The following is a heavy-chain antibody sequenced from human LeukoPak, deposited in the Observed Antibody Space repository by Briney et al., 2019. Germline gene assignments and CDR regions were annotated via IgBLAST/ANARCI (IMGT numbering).Heavy chain of an antibody. J-gene: IGHJ4*02. CDR2: INAGNGNT. CDR3: ARGGRRSFDYFDY. Sequence: GASVKVSCKASGDTFTSYAMHWVRQAPGQRLEWMGWINAGNGNTKYSQKFQGRVTITRDTSASTAYMELSSLRSEDTAVYYCARGGRRSFDYFDYWGQGTLVTVSS. V-gene: IGHV1-3*01. CDR1: GDTFTSYA. D-gene: IGHD3-9*01.